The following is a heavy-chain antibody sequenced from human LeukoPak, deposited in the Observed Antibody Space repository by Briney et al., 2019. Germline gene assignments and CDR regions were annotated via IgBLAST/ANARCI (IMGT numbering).Heavy chain of an antibody. CDR2: INEDGSIT. D-gene: IGHD3-3*01. J-gene: IGHJ6*02. Sequence: GGSLRLSCAVSGFTFRTYWMHWVRQVPGEGLVWVSRINEDGSITNYADSVKGRFSISRDNAKNTLYLQMNSLRAEDTAVYYCARVNDFWSGYNYYYGMDVWGQGTTVTVSS. V-gene: IGHV3-74*01. CDR1: GFTFRTYW. CDR3: ARVNDFWSGYNYYYGMDV.